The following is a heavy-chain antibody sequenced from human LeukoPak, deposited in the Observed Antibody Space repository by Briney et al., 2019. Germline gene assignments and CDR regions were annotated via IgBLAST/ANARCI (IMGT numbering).Heavy chain of an antibody. CDR1: GFTVSNNY. CDR2: IYTDGRT. CDR3: TRDNGYYDSSPPD. D-gene: IGHD3-22*01. J-gene: IGHJ4*02. V-gene: IGHV3-53*01. Sequence: PGGSLRLSCAASGFTVSNNYMTWVRQAPGKGLEWVSVIYTDGRTHYADTVKGRFTVSRDSSENTLYLQMSSLRAEDTAAYYCTRDNGYYDSSPPDCGQGTLVTVSS.